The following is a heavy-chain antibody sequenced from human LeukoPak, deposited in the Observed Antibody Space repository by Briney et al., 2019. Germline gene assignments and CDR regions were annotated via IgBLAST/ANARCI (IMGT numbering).Heavy chain of an antibody. J-gene: IGHJ4*02. V-gene: IGHV1-69*04. D-gene: IGHD2-2*01. CDR1: GGTFSSYA. Sequence: VASVKVSCKASGGTFSSYAISWVRQAPGQGLEWMGRIIPILGIANYAQKFQGRVTITADKSTSTAYMELSSLRSEDTAVYYCARARFRRASSTSPFDYWGQGTLVTVSS. CDR3: ARARFRRASSTSPFDY. CDR2: IIPILGIA.